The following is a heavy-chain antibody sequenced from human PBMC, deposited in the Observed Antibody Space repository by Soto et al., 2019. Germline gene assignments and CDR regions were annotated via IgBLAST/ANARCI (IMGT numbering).Heavy chain of an antibody. J-gene: IGHJ4*02. V-gene: IGHV4-61*01. D-gene: IGHD3-3*02. CDR1: GGSVSSGSYY. CDR2: IYYSGST. CDR3: ARDGQGILDY. Sequence: QVQLQESGPGLVKPSETLSLTCTVSGGSVSSGSYYWSWIRQPPGKGLEWIGYIYYSGSTNYNPSLKSRVTIPVDTSKNQFSLKLSSVTAADTAVYYCARDGQGILDYWGQGTLVTVSS.